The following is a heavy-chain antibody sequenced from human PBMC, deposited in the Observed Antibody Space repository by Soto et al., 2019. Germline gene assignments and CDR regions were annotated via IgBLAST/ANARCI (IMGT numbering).Heavy chain of an antibody. V-gene: IGHV4-30-4*01. CDR1: GASISGGDYY. CDR3: ARATYDSSTYYLDY. CDR2: IYYTGNT. D-gene: IGHD3-22*01. J-gene: IGHJ4*02. Sequence: QVQLQESGPGLVKPSQTLSLTCTVSGASISGGDYYWTWIRQPPGKGLEWIGSIYYTGNTYSNPSLESRLSISVDSSNIQFALRLTSVTAADTAIYYCARATYDSSTYYLDYWGQGTLVTVSS.